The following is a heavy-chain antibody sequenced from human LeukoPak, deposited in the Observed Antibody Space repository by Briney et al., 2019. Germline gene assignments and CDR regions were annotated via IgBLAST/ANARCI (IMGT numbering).Heavy chain of an antibody. Sequence: PGESLKISCKGSGYSFTSYWIGWVRQMPGKGLEWMGIIYPGDSDTRYSPSFQGQVTISADKSISTAYLQWSSLKASDTAVYYCAREPYDSSGYLRGRPLLYYYYYGMDVWGQGTTVTVSS. CDR2: IYPGDSDT. CDR1: GYSFTSYW. J-gene: IGHJ6*02. D-gene: IGHD3-22*01. V-gene: IGHV5-51*01. CDR3: AREPYDSSGYLRGRPLLYYYYYGMDV.